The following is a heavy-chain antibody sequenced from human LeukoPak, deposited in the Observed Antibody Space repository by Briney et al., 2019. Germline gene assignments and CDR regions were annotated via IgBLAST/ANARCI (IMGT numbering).Heavy chain of an antibody. CDR3: AKAPVVVVAALFDY. V-gene: IGHV3-21*04. J-gene: IGHJ4*02. CDR1: GFTFSSYS. Sequence: GGSLRLSCAASGFTFSSYSMNWVRQAPGKGLEWVSSISSSSSYIYYADSVKGRFTISRDNSKNTLYLQMNSLRAEDTAVYYCAKAPVVVVAALFDYWGQGTLVTVSS. CDR2: ISSSSSYI. D-gene: IGHD2-15*01.